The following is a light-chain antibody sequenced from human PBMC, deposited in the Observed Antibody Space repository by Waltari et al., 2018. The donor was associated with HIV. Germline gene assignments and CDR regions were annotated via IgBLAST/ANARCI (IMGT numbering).Light chain of an antibody. CDR2: EVS. CDR1: ISDVGGFAF. J-gene: IGLJ2*01. CDR3: SSFTSSSSPVQ. V-gene: IGLV2-14*01. Sequence: QSALTQPAPVSGSPGQSITISCTGTISDVGGFAFASCYRLHPGKAPKLMIYEVSNRPSGVSNRFSGSKSGNTASLTIAGLQAEDEADYYCSSFTSSSSPVQFGGGTKLTVL.